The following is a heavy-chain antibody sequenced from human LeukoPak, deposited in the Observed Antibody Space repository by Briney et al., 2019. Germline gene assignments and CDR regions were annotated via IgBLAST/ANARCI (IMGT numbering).Heavy chain of an antibody. CDR2: IFPDDSDT. Sequence: AESLKISCKSSGYIYISYWIAWVRQTPGKGLEWMGVIFPDDSDTVYNPSFQGQVTISVDKSINTAYLQWSSLQASDTAMYYCARIRYGSGNYYMDVWGKGTTVTISS. V-gene: IGHV5-51*01. CDR1: GYIYISYW. D-gene: IGHD3-10*01. J-gene: IGHJ6*03. CDR3: ARIRYGSGNYYMDV.